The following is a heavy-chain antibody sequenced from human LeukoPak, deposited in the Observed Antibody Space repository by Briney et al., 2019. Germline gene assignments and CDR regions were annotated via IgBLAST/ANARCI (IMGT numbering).Heavy chain of an antibody. J-gene: IGHJ3*02. V-gene: IGHV4-4*09. D-gene: IGHD3-22*01. CDR3: ARHQVEDYYDSSGNSSFYAFDI. CDR1: GGSISSYY. Sequence: PAETLSLTCTVSGGSISSYYWSWIRQPPGKGLEWLGYIYPSGSTNYNPSLKSRVTISAATSKNQFSLKLSSVTAADTAVYYCARHQVEDYYDSSGNSSFYAFDIWGQGTMVTVSS. CDR2: IYPSGST.